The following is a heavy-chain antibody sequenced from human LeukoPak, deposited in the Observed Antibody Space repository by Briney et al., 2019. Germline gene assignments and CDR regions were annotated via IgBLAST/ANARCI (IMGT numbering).Heavy chain of an antibody. J-gene: IGHJ4*02. Sequence: SETLSLTCAVYGGSFSGYYWSWIRQPPGKGLEWIGEINHSGSTNYNPSLKSRVTISVDTSKNQFSLKLSSVTAADTAVYYCVRDRPHGDYFDYWGQGTLVTVSS. V-gene: IGHV4-34*01. CDR3: VRDRPHGDYFDY. D-gene: IGHD1-26*01. CDR1: GGSFSGYY. CDR2: INHSGST.